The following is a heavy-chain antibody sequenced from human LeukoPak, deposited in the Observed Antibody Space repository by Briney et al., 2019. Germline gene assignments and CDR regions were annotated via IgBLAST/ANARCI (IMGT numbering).Heavy chain of an antibody. CDR1: GFTFSSYS. Sequence: PGGSLRLSCAASGFTFSSYSMNWVRQAPGKGLEWVSYISSSSSTIYYADSVKGRFTISRDNSKNTLYLQMNGLRAEDTAVYYCARVTFNYFGSGDAFDIWGQGTMVTVSS. CDR3: ARVTFNYFGSGDAFDI. D-gene: IGHD3-10*01. V-gene: IGHV3-48*01. CDR2: ISSSSSTI. J-gene: IGHJ3*02.